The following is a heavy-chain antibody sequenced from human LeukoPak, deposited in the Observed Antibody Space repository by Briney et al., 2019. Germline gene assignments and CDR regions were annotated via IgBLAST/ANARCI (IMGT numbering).Heavy chain of an antibody. Sequence: SVKVSCKASGGTFGSYGISWVRQPPGQGLEWMGGIIPSYGTSNYAQKFQGRVTITAGASTSTAYMELSSLRSDDTAVYYCARDRMALGYGMDVWGQGTTVTVSS. CDR1: GGTFGSYG. D-gene: IGHD5-24*01. V-gene: IGHV1-69*13. J-gene: IGHJ6*02. CDR2: IIPSYGTS. CDR3: ARDRMALGYGMDV.